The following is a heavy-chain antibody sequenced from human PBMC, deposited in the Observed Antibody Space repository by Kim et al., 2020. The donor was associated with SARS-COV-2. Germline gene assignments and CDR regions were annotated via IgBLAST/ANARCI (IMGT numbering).Heavy chain of an antibody. J-gene: IGHJ4*02. CDR1: GFTFSSYG. CDR3: ARDGPYDILTGQDY. CDR2: IWYDGSNK. Sequence: GGSLRLSCAASGFTFSSYGMHWVRQAPGKGLEWVAVIWYDGSNKYYADSVKGRFTISRDNSKNTLYLQMNSLRAEDTAVYYCARDGPYDILTGQDYWGQGTLVTVSS. V-gene: IGHV3-33*01. D-gene: IGHD3-9*01.